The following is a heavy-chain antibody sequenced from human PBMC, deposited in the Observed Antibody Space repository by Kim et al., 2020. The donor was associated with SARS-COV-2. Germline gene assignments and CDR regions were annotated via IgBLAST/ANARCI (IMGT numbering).Heavy chain of an antibody. V-gene: IGHV4-31*03. CDR1: GDSISSGGYY. D-gene: IGHD6-6*01. J-gene: IGHJ3*02. Sequence: SETLSLTCTVSGDSISSGGYYWSWIRQHPGKGLEWIGYIYYSGSTYYNPSLKSRVTISVDTSKNQFSLKLSSVTAADTAVYYCAREYSSSRHAFDIWGQGTMVTVSS. CDR2: IYYSGST. CDR3: AREYSSSRHAFDI.